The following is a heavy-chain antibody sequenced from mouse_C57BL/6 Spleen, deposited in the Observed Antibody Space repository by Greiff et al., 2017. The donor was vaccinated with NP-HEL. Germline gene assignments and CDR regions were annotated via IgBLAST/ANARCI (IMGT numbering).Heavy chain of an antibody. CDR2: IRNKANGYTT. CDR1: GFTFTDYY. V-gene: IGHV7-3*01. CDR3: ASRYGSSPYWYFDV. J-gene: IGHJ1*03. D-gene: IGHD1-1*01. Sequence: VQLKESGGGLVQPGGSLSLSCAASGFTFTDYYMSWVRQPPGKALEWLGFIRNKANGYTTEYSASVKGRFTISRDNSQSILYLQMNALRAEDSATYYCASRYGSSPYWYFDVWGTGTTVTVSS.